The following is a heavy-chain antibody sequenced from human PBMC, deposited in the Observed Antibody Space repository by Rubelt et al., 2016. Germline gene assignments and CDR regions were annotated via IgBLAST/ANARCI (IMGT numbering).Heavy chain of an antibody. D-gene: IGHD4-11*01. J-gene: IGHJ1*01. CDR1: GFTFSSYA. V-gene: IGHV3-23*04. CDR2: GGGSGGST. CDR3: AAQQYNNYVPVL. Sequence: VQLVESGGGVVQPGRSLRLSCAASGFTFSSYAMSWVRQAPGKGLEWVSAGGGSGGSTTYAGAVKGRFTTSRDNPQNILYLQMNNLRGEDTAVYYCAAQQYNNYVPVLWGQGTLVTVSA.